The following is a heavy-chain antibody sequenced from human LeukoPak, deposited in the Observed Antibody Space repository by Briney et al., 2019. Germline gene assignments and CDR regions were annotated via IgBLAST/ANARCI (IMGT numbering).Heavy chain of an antibody. V-gene: IGHV3-53*01. D-gene: IGHD2-15*01. J-gene: IGHJ4*02. Sequence: GGSLRLSCAVSGFTVTSNHMTWVRQAPGKGLEWVSVIYSGGSTYYADSVKGRFTISRDNSKNTVYLQMKTLRAENTAVYYCARDRRYCSGSTCYSGIDFWGQGTLVSVSS. CDR1: GFTVTSNH. CDR2: IYSGGST. CDR3: ARDRRYCSGSTCYSGIDF.